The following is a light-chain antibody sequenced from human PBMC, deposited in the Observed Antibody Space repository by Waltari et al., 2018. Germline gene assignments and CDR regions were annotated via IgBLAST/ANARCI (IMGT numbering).Light chain of an antibody. Sequence: DIVLTQSPATLSLSPGERATLSCRPSQSVRSSLAWYQQKPGQSPSLPIYDASNRATGIPARFSGSGSGTDFTLTISSLEPEDFAVYYCQHRGHWPPDATFGPGTKVDIK. CDR1: QSVRSS. J-gene: IGKJ3*01. V-gene: IGKV3-11*01. CDR2: DAS. CDR3: QHRGHWPPDAT.